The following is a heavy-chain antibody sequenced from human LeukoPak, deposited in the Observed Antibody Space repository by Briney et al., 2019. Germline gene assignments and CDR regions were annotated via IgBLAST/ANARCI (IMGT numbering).Heavy chain of an antibody. V-gene: IGHV3-23*01. Sequence: GGSLRLSCAASGFTFSSYAMSWVRQAPGKGLEWVSAISGSGGSTNYADSVKGRFTISRDNSKNTLYLQMNSLRAEDTAVYYCAKDFTMIVVVIAYFDYWGQGTLVTVSS. J-gene: IGHJ4*02. CDR1: GFTFSSYA. CDR2: ISGSGGST. CDR3: AKDFTMIVVVIAYFDY. D-gene: IGHD3-22*01.